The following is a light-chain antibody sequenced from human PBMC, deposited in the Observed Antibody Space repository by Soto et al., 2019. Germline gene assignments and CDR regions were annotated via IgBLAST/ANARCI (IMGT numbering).Light chain of an antibody. Sequence: EIVLTQSPGTLSLSPGERTTLSCRASQSISSSYLAWYQQKPGQAPRLLIYGASTRATGIPARFSGSGSGTDVTLTISRLEPEYFAVYYCQKYGKSFTFGQGTKLEIK. CDR2: GAS. CDR3: QKYGKSFT. V-gene: IGKV3-20*01. J-gene: IGKJ2*01. CDR1: QSISSSY.